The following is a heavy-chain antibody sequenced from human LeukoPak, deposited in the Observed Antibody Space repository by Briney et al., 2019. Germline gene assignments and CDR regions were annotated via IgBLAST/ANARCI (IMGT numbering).Heavy chain of an antibody. Sequence: PSETLSLTCAVYGGSFSGYYWSWIRQPPGKGLEWIGEIDHSGSTNYSPSLKSRVTISVDTSKNQFSLKLSSVTAADTAVYYCARAGVVPAVWYYYYYMDVWGKGTTVTVSS. CDR1: GGSFSGYY. CDR3: ARAGVVPAVWYYYYYMDV. CDR2: IDHSGST. D-gene: IGHD2-2*01. V-gene: IGHV4-34*01. J-gene: IGHJ6*03.